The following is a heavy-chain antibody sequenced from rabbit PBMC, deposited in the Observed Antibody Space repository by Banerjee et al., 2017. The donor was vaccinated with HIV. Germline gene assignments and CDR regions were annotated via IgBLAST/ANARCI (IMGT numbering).Heavy chain of an antibody. D-gene: IGHD1-1*01. J-gene: IGHJ4*01. V-gene: IGHV1S47*01. CDR1: GFDFSSYG. Sequence: EESGGGLVQPGGSLKLTCTVSGFDFSSYGVSWVRQAPGKGLEWIGYIDTADGNIYYASWVNGRFTISSHNAQNTLYLQLNSLTAADTATYFCARDGASGYNFNLWGPGTLVTVS. CDR2: IDTADGNI. CDR3: ARDGASGYNFNL.